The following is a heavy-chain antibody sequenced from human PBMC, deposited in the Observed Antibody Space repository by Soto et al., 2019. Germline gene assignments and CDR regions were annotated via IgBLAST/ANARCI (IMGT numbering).Heavy chain of an antibody. D-gene: IGHD5-12*01. J-gene: IGHJ4*02. CDR2: IYYSGST. CDR3: ARLQRFLATRGGYSGYEGFDY. Sequence: PSETLSLTCTVSGGSISSSSYYWGWIRQPPGKGLEWIGSIYYSGSTYYNPSLKSRVTISVDTSKNQFSLKLSSVTAADTAVYYCARLQRFLATRGGYSGYEGFDYWGQGTLVTVSS. CDR1: GGSISSSSYY. V-gene: IGHV4-39*01.